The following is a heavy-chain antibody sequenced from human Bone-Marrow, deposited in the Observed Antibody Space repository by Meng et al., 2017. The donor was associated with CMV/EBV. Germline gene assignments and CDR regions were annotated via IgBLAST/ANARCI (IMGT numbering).Heavy chain of an antibody. V-gene: IGHV3-15*01. CDR2: IKSKTDGGTT. CDR1: GFTFSNAW. Sequence: GESLKISCAASGFTFSNAWMSWVRQAPGKGLEWVGRIKSKTDGGTTDYAAPVKGRFTISRDNAKNSLYLQMNSLRAEDTAVYYCARESGDYWGQGTLVTVSS. CDR3: ARESGDY. D-gene: IGHD6-25*01. J-gene: IGHJ4*02.